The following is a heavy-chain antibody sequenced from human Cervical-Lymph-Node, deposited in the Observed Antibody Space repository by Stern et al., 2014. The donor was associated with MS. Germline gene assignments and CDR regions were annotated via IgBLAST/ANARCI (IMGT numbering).Heavy chain of an antibody. CDR1: GGSISSGGSS. CDR3: ARGGVIYTQDRNGFDV. D-gene: IGHD2-21*01. V-gene: IGHV4-30-2*01. CDR2: IYHSGST. J-gene: IGHJ3*01. Sequence: QLVESGSGQAKPSQTLSLACAVSGGSISSGGSSWNWLRPPPGKGLEWIGFIYHSGSTYYNPSLKGRVFISVDTSKKQFALNLRSVTAADTAVYYCARGGVIYTQDRNGFDVWGQGTMVTVSS.